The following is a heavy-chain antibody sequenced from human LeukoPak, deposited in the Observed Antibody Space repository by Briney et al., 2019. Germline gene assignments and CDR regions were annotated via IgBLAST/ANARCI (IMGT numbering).Heavy chain of an antibody. D-gene: IGHD1-7*01. CDR3: ARGAAGTTPDYYYFGLDV. CDR2: IYPGDSDT. CDR1: GSIFTDYW. Sequence: GESLQISCEGSGSIFTDYWIGWGRLLPGKSLEWMGVIYPGDSDTRYSPSFQGQVTISADKSINTAHLQWSSLKASDTAMYYCARGAAGTTPDYYYFGLDVWGQGTTVRVSS. J-gene: IGHJ6*02. V-gene: IGHV5-51*01.